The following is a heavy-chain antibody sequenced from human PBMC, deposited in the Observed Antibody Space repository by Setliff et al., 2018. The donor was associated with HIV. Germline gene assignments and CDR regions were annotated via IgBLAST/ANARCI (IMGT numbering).Heavy chain of an antibody. CDR3: ARTRLGINQVLYYFDY. D-gene: IGHD7-27*01. Sequence: PWGSLRLSCVASGFNFNSYGINWIRQAPGKGLEWVSYISSSGSIIYYADSVKGRFTISRDNAKNSLYLQMNRLRAEDTAVYYCARTRLGINQVLYYFDYWGQGKLVTVSS. V-gene: IGHV3-48*03. CDR2: ISSSGSII. CDR1: GFNFNSYG. J-gene: IGHJ4*02.